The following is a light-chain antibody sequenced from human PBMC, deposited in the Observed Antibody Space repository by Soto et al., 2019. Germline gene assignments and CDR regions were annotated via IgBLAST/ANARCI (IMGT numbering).Light chain of an antibody. CDR3: QSYDRSNPV. V-gene: IGLV6-57*01. CDR2: EDN. J-gene: IGLJ2*01. CDR1: SGSIASNY. Sequence: NFMLTQPHSVSESPGKTVTISCTRSSGSIASNYVQWYQQRPGSSPTTVIYEDNQRPSGVPDLFSGSIDSASNSASLPISGLKTEDEAAHCSQSYDRSNPVFGGGTKVTVL.